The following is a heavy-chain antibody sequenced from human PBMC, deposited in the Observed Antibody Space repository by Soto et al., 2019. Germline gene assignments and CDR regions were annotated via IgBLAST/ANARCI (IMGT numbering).Heavy chain of an antibody. J-gene: IGHJ6*02. CDR1: GFTFTNHV. CDR2: ISFDGKYGPVHYM. CDR3: AREVGTCYYYYAMDV. V-gene: IGHV3-30*04. D-gene: IGHD2-2*01. Sequence: QVQLVESGGGVVQPERSLRLSCVASGFTFTNHVMHWVRQAPGKGLEWVALISFDGKYGPVHYMYYADSVKGRFTISRDNSKNTLYLQMNSLKAEDTAVYYCAREVGTCYYYYAMDVWGQGTTVTVSS.